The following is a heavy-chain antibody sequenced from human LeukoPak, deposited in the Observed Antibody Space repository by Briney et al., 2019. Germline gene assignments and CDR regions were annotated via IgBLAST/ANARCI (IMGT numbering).Heavy chain of an antibody. J-gene: IGHJ6*02. CDR3: AAYYSAYDYYGMDV. Sequence: PGGSLRLSCAASGFTFSSYWMSWVRQAPGKGLEWVANIKQDGSEKYYVDSVKGRFTISRDNAKNSLYLQMNSLRAEDTAVYYCAAYYSAYDYYGMDVWGQGTTVTVSS. CDR1: GFTFSSYW. CDR2: IKQDGSEK. V-gene: IGHV3-7*05. D-gene: IGHD4-11*01.